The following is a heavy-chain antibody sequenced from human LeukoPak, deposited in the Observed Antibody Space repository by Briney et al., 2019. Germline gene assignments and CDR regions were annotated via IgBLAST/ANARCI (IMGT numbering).Heavy chain of an antibody. V-gene: IGHV3-21*01. Sequence: PGGSLRLSCAASGFTFSSYNIHWVRQAPGKGLEWVSYISSSGSYIHYIDSVKGRFTISRDNSKSTLYLQMNSLRAEDTAVYYCARDRYGDYYFDYWGQGTLVTVSS. CDR2: ISSSGSYI. CDR1: GFTFSSYN. CDR3: ARDRYGDYYFDY. D-gene: IGHD4-17*01. J-gene: IGHJ4*02.